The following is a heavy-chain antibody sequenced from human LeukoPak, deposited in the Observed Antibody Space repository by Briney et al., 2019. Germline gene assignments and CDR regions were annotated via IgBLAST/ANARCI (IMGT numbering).Heavy chain of an antibody. CDR3: ARAEERSGGSDY. D-gene: IGHD2-15*01. V-gene: IGHV4-59*01. CDR1: GGSISSYY. J-gene: IGHJ4*02. CDR2: IYYSGST. Sequence: KPSETLSLTCTVSGGSISSYYWSWIRQPPGKGLEWIGYIYYSGSTNYNPSLKSRVTISVDTSKNQFSLKLSSVTAADTAVYYCARAEERSGGSDYWGQGTLATVSS.